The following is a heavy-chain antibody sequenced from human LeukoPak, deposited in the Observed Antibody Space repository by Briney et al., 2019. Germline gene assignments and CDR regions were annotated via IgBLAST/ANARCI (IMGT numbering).Heavy chain of an antibody. CDR1: GFAFSSYG. V-gene: IGHV3-30*02. CDR3: AKQAPGSIVRGIFDY. Sequence: PGGSLRLSCAASGFAFSSYGMHWVRQAPGKGLEWVAVIWYDGSNKYYTDSVRGRFTISRDNSKNTLYLQMNSLRAEDTAVYYCAKQAPGSIVRGIFDYWGQGSLVTVSS. J-gene: IGHJ4*02. CDR2: IWYDGSNK. D-gene: IGHD3-22*01.